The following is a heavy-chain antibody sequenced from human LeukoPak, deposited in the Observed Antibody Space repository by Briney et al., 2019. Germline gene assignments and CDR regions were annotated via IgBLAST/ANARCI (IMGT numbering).Heavy chain of an antibody. D-gene: IGHD2-2*01. V-gene: IGHV5-51*01. CDR2: IYPDDSDT. Sequence: GESLKISCKGSGYSFTSYWIGWVRQMPGKGLEWMGIIYPDDSDTRYSPSFQGQVTISADKSISTAYLQWSSLKASDTAMYYCARGEGGYCSSTSCLSYYFDYWGQGTLVTVSS. J-gene: IGHJ4*02. CDR3: ARGEGGYCSSTSCLSYYFDY. CDR1: GYSFTSYW.